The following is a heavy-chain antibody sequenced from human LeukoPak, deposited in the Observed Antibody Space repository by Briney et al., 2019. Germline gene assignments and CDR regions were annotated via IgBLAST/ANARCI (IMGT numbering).Heavy chain of an antibody. J-gene: IGHJ6*03. D-gene: IGHD3-22*01. V-gene: IGHV3-64*01. CDR1: GFTFSTYD. CDR3: ARSDSSGYYYNYMDV. CDR2: ISSNGGST. Sequence: PGGSLRLSCAAPGFTFSTYDMYWVRQAPGKGLEYVSAISSNGGSTYYANSVKGRFTISRDNSKNTLYLQMGSLRGEDMAVYYCARSDSSGYYYNYMDVWGKGTTVTVSS.